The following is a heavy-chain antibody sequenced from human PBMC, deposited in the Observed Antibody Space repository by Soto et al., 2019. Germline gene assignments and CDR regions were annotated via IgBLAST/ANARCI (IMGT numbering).Heavy chain of an antibody. V-gene: IGHV1-2*02. J-gene: IGHJ5*02. D-gene: IGHD3-3*01. CDR2: INPNSGGT. Sequence: GASVKVSCKASGYTFTGYYMHWVRQAPGQGLEWMGWINPNSGGTNYAQKFQGRVTMTRDTSISTTYMELSRLRSDDTAVYYCARDPAARSGYFNWFDPWGQGTLVTVSS. CDR3: ARDPAARSGYFNWFDP. CDR1: GYTFTGYY.